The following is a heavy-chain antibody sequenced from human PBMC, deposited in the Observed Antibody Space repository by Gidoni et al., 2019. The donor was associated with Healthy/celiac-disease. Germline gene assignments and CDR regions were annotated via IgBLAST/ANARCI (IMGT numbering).Heavy chain of an antibody. CDR2: ISSSSSYR. Sequence: EVQLVESGGGLVKPGGSLRLSCAASGFTFSSYSMNWVRQAPGKGLEWVSSISSSSSYRYYADSVKGRFTISRDNAKNSLYLQMNSLRAEDTAVYYCAGGGDAGGPLDVWGKGTTVTVSS. J-gene: IGHJ6*04. CDR1: GFTFSSYS. CDR3: AGGGDAGGPLDV. D-gene: IGHD3-10*01. V-gene: IGHV3-21*01.